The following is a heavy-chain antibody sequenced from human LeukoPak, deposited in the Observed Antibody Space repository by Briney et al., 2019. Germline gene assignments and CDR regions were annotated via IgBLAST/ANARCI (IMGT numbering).Heavy chain of an antibody. CDR3: ARPASPIYGNFDY. Sequence: SETLSLTCTVSGGSISSCSYYWGWIRQPPGKGLEWIGSIYYSGSTYYNPSLKSRVTISVDTSKNQFSLKLSSVTAADTAVYYCARPASPIYGNFDYWGQGTLVTVSS. V-gene: IGHV4-39*01. CDR2: IYYSGST. CDR1: GGSISSCSYY. J-gene: IGHJ4*02. D-gene: IGHD3-10*01.